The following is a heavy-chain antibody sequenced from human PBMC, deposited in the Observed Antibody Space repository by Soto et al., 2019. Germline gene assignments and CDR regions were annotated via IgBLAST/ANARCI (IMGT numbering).Heavy chain of an antibody. CDR3: ARDRSSSSRARDYYYMDV. CDR2: ISSSGSTI. J-gene: IGHJ6*03. Sequence: GGSLRLSCAASGFTFSDYYMSWIRQAPGKGLEWVSYISSSGSTIYYADSVKGRFTISRDNAKNSLYLQMNSLRAEDTAVYYCARDRSSSSRARDYYYMDVWGKGTTFTVSS. D-gene: IGHD6-6*01. V-gene: IGHV3-11*01. CDR1: GFTFSDYY.